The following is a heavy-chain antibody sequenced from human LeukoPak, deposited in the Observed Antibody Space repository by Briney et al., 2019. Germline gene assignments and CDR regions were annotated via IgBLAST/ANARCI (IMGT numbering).Heavy chain of an antibody. Sequence: SQTLSLTCAISGDSVSSNSAAWNWLRQSPSRGLEWLGRTYYRSKLYNDYAVSVKSRITINPDTSKNQLSLQLNSVTPEDTAVYYCARELYCGGDCYRAFDIWGQGTMVTVSS. D-gene: IGHD2-21*02. CDR2: TYYRSKLYN. CDR3: ARELYCGGDCYRAFDI. CDR1: GDSVSSNSAA. V-gene: IGHV6-1*01. J-gene: IGHJ3*02.